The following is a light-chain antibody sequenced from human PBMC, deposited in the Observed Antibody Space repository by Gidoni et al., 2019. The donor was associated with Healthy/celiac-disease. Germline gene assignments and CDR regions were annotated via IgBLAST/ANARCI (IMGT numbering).Light chain of an antibody. CDR1: QRVSSSY. J-gene: IGKJ4*01. Sequence: EIVFTQSPGTLSWSPGERATLSCRASQRVSSSYLAWYQQKPGQAPRLLIYGASSRATGIPDRFRGSGSGTDFTLTISRLEPEDFAVYYCQQYGSSLLAFGGGTKVEIK. CDR3: QQYGSSLLA. V-gene: IGKV3-20*01. CDR2: GAS.